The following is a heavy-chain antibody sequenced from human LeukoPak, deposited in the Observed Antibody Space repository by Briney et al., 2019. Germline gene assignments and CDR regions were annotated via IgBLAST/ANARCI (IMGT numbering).Heavy chain of an antibody. CDR2: ISSSGSTI. J-gene: IGHJ4*02. Sequence: PGGSLRLSCAASGFTFSDYYMSWIRQAPGKGLEWVSYISSSGSTIYYADSVKGRFTISRDDAKNSLYLQLNSLRAEDTAVYYCARDKDFYGDYPGYWGQGTLVTVSS. CDR1: GFTFSDYY. V-gene: IGHV3-11*01. CDR3: ARDKDFYGDYPGY. D-gene: IGHD4-17*01.